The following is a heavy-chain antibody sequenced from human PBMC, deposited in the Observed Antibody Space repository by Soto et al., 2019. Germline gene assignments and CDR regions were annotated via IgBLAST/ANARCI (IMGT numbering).Heavy chain of an antibody. V-gene: IGHV3-23*01. Sequence: GGSLRLSCAASGFTFSSYAMSWVRQAPGKGLEWVSAISGSGGSTYYADSVKGRFTISRDNSKNTLYLQMNSLRAEDTAVYYCAKIKKNYDILTGEDYFDYWGQGTLVTVSS. CDR3: AKIKKNYDILTGEDYFDY. CDR1: GFTFSSYA. J-gene: IGHJ4*02. D-gene: IGHD3-9*01. CDR2: ISGSGGST.